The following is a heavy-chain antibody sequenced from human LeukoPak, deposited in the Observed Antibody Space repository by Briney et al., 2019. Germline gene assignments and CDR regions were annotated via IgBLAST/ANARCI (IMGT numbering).Heavy chain of an antibody. V-gene: IGHV3-7*01. CDR2: IKQDGSEK. CDR3: AKDPRPRSFDSTGYTDF. CDR1: GFTFSSYL. J-gene: IGHJ4*02. D-gene: IGHD3-22*01. Sequence: PGGSLRLSCAASGFTFSSYLMSWVRQAPGKGLEWVANIKQDGSEKYYVDSVRGRFTISRDNAKNSLYLQLNSLRVEDTAVYYCAKDPRPRSFDSTGYTDFWGQGTLVTVSS.